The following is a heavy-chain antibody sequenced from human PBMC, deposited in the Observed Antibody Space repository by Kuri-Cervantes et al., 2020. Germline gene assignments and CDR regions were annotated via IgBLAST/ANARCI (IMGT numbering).Heavy chain of an antibody. CDR3: ARDYGGIAAADAFDI. Sequence: GESLKISCAASGFIFTDYYMSWIRQAPGKGLEWVSHISSSGSTLYYADSVKGRFTISRDNSKNTLYLQMNSLRAEDTAVYYCARDYGGIAAADAFDIWGQGTMVTVSS. CDR2: ISSSGSTL. D-gene: IGHD6-13*01. V-gene: IGHV3-11*04. J-gene: IGHJ3*02. CDR1: GFIFTDYY.